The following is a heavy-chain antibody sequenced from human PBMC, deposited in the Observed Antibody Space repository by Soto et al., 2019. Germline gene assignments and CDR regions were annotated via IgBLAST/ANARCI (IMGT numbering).Heavy chain of an antibody. D-gene: IGHD1-7*01. CDR1: GFTFSSYA. Sequence: GGSLRLSCAASGFTFSSYAMSWVRQAPGKGLEWVSAISGSGGSTYYADSVKGRFTISRDNSKNTLYLQMNSLRAEDTAVYYCAKDGTTVTNLPYWYFDLWGRGTLVTVSS. V-gene: IGHV3-23*01. CDR3: AKDGTTVTNLPYWYFDL. CDR2: ISGSGGST. J-gene: IGHJ2*01.